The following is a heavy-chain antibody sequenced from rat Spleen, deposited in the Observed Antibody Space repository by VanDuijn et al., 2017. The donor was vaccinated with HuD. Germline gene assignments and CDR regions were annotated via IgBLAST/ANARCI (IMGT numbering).Heavy chain of an antibody. CDR3: ERHGNVGIFYPWFAY. CDR2: ISTGGGNT. J-gene: IGHJ3*01. D-gene: IGHD1-12*02. Sequence: EVQLVESGGGLVQPGRSLKLSCTASGFTFSNYDMAWVRQAPTKGLEWVASISTGGGNTYYRDSVKGRFTISRDNAKSTLYLQMESLRSEDTATYYWERHGNVGIFYPWFAYWGQGTLVTVSS. CDR1: GFTFSNYD. V-gene: IGHV5-25*01.